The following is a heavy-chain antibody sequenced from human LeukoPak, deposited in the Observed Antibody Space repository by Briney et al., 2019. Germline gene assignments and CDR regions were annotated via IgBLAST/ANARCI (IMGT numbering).Heavy chain of an antibody. CDR3: ARDYPDSSGYPNNWFDP. D-gene: IGHD3-22*01. CDR2: IYYSGST. CDR1: GGSISSYY. Sequence: SETLSLTCAVSGGSISSYYWSWIRQPPGKGLEWIGYIYYSGSTNYNPSLKSRVTISVDTSKNQFSLKLSSVTAADTAVYYCARDYPDSSGYPNNWFDPWGQGTLVTVSS. V-gene: IGHV4-59*01. J-gene: IGHJ5*02.